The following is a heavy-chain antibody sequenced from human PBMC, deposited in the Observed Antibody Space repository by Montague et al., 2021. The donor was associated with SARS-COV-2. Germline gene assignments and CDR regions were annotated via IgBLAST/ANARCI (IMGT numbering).Heavy chain of an antibody. J-gene: IGHJ4*02. D-gene: IGHD3-22*01. Sequence: SETLSLTCAVYGGSFGDYSWNWIRQPPGKGLEWIGEIFYGGSSNYNPSLKSRVTISLDRSKKQISLKINSVTAADTAVYYCTRGLRAPNDYDDRGYCFDYWGLGTLVTVSS. V-gene: IGHV4-34*01. CDR3: TRGLRAPNDYDDRGYCFDY. CDR2: IFYGGSS. CDR1: GGSFGDYS.